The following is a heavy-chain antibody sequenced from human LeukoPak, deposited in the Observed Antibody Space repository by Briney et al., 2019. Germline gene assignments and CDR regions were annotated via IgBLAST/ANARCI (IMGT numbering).Heavy chain of an antibody. J-gene: IGHJ4*02. CDR2: INQRGGT. CDR3: ARGPGNYDFWSGYRSYYFDS. CDR1: GGSFSGYC. V-gene: IGHV4-34*01. D-gene: IGHD3-3*01. Sequence: SETLSLTCAVYGGSFSGYCWSWIRQPPGKGLEWIGEINQRGGTNDNSSLKSRVTISVDTSKNHFSLTLNSVTAADTAVYYCARGPGNYDFWSGYRSYYFDSWGQGALVTVSS.